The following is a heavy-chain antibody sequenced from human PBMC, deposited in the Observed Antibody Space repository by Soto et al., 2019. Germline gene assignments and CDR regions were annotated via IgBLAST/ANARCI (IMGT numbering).Heavy chain of an antibody. CDR3: ARAHGYCSSTSCYRDDYYYGMDV. V-gene: IGHV4-4*07. Sequence: ETLSLTCTVSGGSISSYYWSWIRQPAGKRLEWIGRIYTSGSTNYNPSLKSRVTMSVDTSKNQFSLKLSSVTAADTAVYYCARAHGYCSSTSCYRDDYYYGMDVWGQGTTVTVSS. J-gene: IGHJ6*02. CDR1: GGSISSYY. CDR2: IYTSGST. D-gene: IGHD2-2*02.